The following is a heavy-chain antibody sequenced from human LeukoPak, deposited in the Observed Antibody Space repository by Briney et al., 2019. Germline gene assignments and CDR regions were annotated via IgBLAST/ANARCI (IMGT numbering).Heavy chain of an antibody. Sequence: SVKVSCKASGYTFTGYYMHWVRQAPGQGLEWMGGIIPIFNTANYAQKFQGRVTITADESTSTAYMELSSLRSEDTAVYYCARGWLAETTVVTPYNYWGQGTRVTVSS. CDR3: ARGWLAETTVVTPYNY. CDR1: GYTFTGYY. CDR2: IIPIFNTA. J-gene: IGHJ4*02. V-gene: IGHV1-69*13. D-gene: IGHD4-23*01.